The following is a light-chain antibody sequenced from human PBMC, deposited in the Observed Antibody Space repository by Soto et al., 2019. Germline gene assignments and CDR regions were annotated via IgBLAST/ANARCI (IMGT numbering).Light chain of an antibody. CDR1: SSNIGSNS. V-gene: IGLV1-44*01. Sequence: QSALTQPPPASGTPGQRVTISCSGSSSNIGSNSVNWYQQLPGTASKLLIYSNDRRPSGVPDRFSGSKSGTSASLAISGLQSEDEADYYCAAWDDSLNGYVFGTGTKVTVL. CDR2: SND. J-gene: IGLJ1*01. CDR3: AAWDDSLNGYV.